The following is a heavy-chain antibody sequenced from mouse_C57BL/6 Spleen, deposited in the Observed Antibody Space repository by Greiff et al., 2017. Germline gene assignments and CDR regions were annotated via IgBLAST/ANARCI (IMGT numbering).Heavy chain of an antibody. CDR1: GFTFTDYY. J-gene: IGHJ2*01. V-gene: IGHV7-3*01. Sequence: EVQLVESGGGLVQPGGSLSLSCAASGFTFTDYYMSWVRQPPGQALEWLGFIRNKANGYTTEYSASVKGRVTISRDTSQSILYRHMNALRAEDSATYYCASSSNRYFDYWGQGTTLTVSS. CDR2: IRNKANGYTT. CDR3: ASSSNRYFDY.